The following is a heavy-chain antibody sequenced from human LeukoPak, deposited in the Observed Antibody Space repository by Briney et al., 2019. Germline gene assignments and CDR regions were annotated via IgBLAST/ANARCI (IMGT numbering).Heavy chain of an antibody. CDR2: ISYSGST. J-gene: IGHJ4*02. CDR1: GDSISSFY. V-gene: IGHV4-59*01. D-gene: IGHD2-15*01. CDR3: ARGVVAAPQTFDY. Sequence: PSETLSLTCTVSGDSISSFYWSWLRQPPGKGLEWIGYISYSGSTNYNPSLKSRVTISVDTSKNQFSLKLTSVTAADTAVYYCARGVVAAPQTFDYWGQGTLVTVSS.